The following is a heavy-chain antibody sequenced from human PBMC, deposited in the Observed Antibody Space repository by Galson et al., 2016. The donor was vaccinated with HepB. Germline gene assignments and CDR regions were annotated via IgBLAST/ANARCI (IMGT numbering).Heavy chain of an antibody. CDR1: GFTVSNNY. CDR3: ARDVGP. V-gene: IGHV3-66*01. J-gene: IGHJ5*02. CDR2: IYSGGDT. Sequence: SLRLSCAASGFTVSNNYMRWFRQTPGNGLEWVSLIYSGGDTSSADSVKGRFTISRDSSKNTLYLQTNSLRDEDTAAYYCARDVGPWGQGTLVTVSS.